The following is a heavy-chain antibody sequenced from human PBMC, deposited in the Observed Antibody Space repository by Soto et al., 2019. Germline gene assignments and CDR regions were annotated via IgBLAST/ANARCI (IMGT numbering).Heavy chain of an antibody. V-gene: IGHV1-24*01. CDR1: GHTLTGFS. Sequence: ASVKVSCKISGHTLTGFSIHWVRQAPGKGLEWMGGFDPEGGEAIYAQKWHGRVTVTEDTSTSTAYMELRGLRSDDTAVYYCARDRYYYGSGSYYISWFDPWGQGTLVTVSS. J-gene: IGHJ5*02. CDR3: ARDRYYYGSGSYYISWFDP. D-gene: IGHD3-10*01. CDR2: FDPEGGEA.